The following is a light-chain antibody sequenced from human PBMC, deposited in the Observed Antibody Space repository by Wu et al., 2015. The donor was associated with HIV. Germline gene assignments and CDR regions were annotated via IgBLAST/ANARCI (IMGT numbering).Light chain of an antibody. Sequence: EKLMTQSPATLSVSPGERVTLSCRASQSINSNLAWYQHIPGQAPRLLIYDASTRATGVPARFSGSGSGTEFILTISSIQSEDSAVYFCQQYNIWPPVTFGQGTKVEIK. CDR1: QSINSN. J-gene: IGKJ1*01. V-gene: IGKV3-15*01. CDR3: QQYNIWPPVT. CDR2: DAS.